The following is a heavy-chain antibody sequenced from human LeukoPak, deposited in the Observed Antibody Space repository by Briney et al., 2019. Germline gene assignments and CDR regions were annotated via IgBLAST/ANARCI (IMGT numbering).Heavy chain of an antibody. CDR1: GFTFSSYA. CDR3: AKLLHYDSSGYFETDAFDI. CDR2: ISNSGGST. V-gene: IGHV3-23*01. D-gene: IGHD3-22*01. J-gene: IGHJ3*02. Sequence: GGSLRLSCAASGFTFSSYAMSWVRQAPGKGLEWVSVISNSGGSTDYADSVKGRFTISRDNAKNSLYLQMNSLRAEDTAVYYCAKLLHYDSSGYFETDAFDIWGQGTMVTVSS.